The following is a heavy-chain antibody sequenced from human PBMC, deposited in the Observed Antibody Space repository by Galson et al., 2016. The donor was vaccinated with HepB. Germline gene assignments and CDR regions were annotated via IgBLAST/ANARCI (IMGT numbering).Heavy chain of an antibody. CDR3: AKEICGSNCGVDS. J-gene: IGHJ4*02. CDR1: GFTFSNYG. V-gene: IGHV3-30*18. Sequence: SLRLSCAASGFTFSNYGMHWVRQAPGKGLEWVAIISSDEGNKYYADSVKGRFTISRENSKNTLYLQMNSVRSEDTAIYYCAKEICGSNCGVDSWGQGTLVTVSS. CDR2: ISSDEGNK. D-gene: IGHD1-26*01.